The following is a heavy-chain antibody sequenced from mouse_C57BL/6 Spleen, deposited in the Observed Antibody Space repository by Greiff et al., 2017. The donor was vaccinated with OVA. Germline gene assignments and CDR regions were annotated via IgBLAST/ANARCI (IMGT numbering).Heavy chain of an antibody. V-gene: IGHV1-76*01. CDR1: GYTFTDYY. CDR2: IYPGSGNT. Sequence: VKLVESGAELVRPGASVKLSCKASGYTFTDYYINWVKQRPGQGLEWIARIYPGSGNTYYNEKFKGKATLTAEKSSSTAYMQLSSLTSEDSAVYFCARSPTGPFAYWGQGTLVTVSA. D-gene: IGHD4-1*02. J-gene: IGHJ3*01. CDR3: ARSPTGPFAY.